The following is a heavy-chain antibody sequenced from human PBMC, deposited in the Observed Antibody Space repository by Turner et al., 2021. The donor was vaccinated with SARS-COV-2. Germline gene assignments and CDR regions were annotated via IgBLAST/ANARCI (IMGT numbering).Heavy chain of an antibody. Sequence: QVQLQESGPGLVKPSETPSLTCTVSGGSIRSYFWSWIRQPPGKGLEWIGYIYYSGSTNYNPSLKSRVTISVDTSKNQFSLKLSSVTAADTAVYFCARHQWLRGAFDIWGQGTMVTVSS. D-gene: IGHD5-12*01. J-gene: IGHJ3*02. CDR3: ARHQWLRGAFDI. CDR1: GGSIRSYF. CDR2: IYYSGST. V-gene: IGHV4-59*08.